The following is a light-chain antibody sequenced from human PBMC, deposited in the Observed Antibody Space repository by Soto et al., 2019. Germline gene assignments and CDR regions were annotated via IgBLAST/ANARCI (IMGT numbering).Light chain of an antibody. CDR2: DVT. Sequence: QSVLTQPPSASGSPGQSVTISCTGTSSDVGGYNFVSWYQQHPGKAPKLMIYDVTGRPSGVPDRFSGSKSGNTASLTVSGLQSEDEADYYCTSYAGSNIPVLFGGGTKVTVL. V-gene: IGLV2-8*01. J-gene: IGLJ2*01. CDR3: TSYAGSNIPVL. CDR1: SSDVGGYNF.